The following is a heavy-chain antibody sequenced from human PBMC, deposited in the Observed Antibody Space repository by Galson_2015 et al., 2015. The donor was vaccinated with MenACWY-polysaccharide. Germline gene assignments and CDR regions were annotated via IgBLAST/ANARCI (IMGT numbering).Heavy chain of an antibody. CDR2: ITSDGSGT. V-gene: IGHV3-74*01. D-gene: IGHD6-19*01. CDR1: GFTFGNSW. CDR3: TRGIAMTGNPNWFDP. Sequence: SMRIACAASGFTFGNSWMHWVRQTPERGLVWVSRITSDGSGTGYADSVKGRFTISRDNAKNTLYLQMNSLRVEDTAVYYCTRGIAMTGNPNWFDPWGQGTLVTVSS. J-gene: IGHJ5*02.